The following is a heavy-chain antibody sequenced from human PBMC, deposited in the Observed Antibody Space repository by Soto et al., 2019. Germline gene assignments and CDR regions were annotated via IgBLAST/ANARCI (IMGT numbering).Heavy chain of an antibody. D-gene: IGHD2-2*01. CDR1: GFTFSSYS. J-gene: IGHJ4*02. V-gene: IGHV3-48*02. CDR2: ISSSSSTI. CDR3: ARGLGYCSSTSCSDFDY. Sequence: EVQLVESGGGLVQPGGSLRLSCAASGFTFSSYSMNWVRQAPGKGLEWVSYISSSSSTIYYADSVKGRFTISRDNAKNSLYLQMNSLRDEDTAVYYCARGLGYCSSTSCSDFDYWGQGTLVTVSS.